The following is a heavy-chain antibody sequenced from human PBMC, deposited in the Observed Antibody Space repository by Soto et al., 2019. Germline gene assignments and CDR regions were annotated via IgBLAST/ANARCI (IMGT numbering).Heavy chain of an antibody. D-gene: IGHD3-22*01. CDR1: GGSISSGDYY. CDR2: IYYSGST. V-gene: IGHV4-30-4*01. CDR3: ASYDSSGYYAHFDY. Sequence: SETLSLTCTVSGGSISSGDYYWSWIRQPPGKGLEWIGYIYYSGSTYYNPSLKSRVTISVDTSKNQFSLKLSSVTAADTAVYFCASYDSSGYYAHFDYWGQGTLVTVSS. J-gene: IGHJ4*02.